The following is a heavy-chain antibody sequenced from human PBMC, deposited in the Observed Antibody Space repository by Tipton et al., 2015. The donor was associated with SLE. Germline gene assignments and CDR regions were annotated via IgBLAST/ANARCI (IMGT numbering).Heavy chain of an antibody. CDR2: ISSSSSYI. V-gene: IGHV3-21*01. CDR3: ARDLMMTDFDY. CDR1: GFTFSSYS. D-gene: IGHD3-16*01. Sequence: SLRLSCAASGFTFSSYSMNWVRQAPGKGLEWVSSISSSSSYIYYADSVKGRFTISRDNAKNSLYLQMNSLRAEDTAVYYCARDLMMTDFDYWGQGTLVTVSS. J-gene: IGHJ4*02.